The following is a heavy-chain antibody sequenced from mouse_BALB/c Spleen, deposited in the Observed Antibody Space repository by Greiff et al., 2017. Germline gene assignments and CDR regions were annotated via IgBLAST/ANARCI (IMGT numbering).Heavy chain of an antibody. CDR2: IDPSDSYT. V-gene: IGHV1-69*02. CDR1: GYTFTSYW. Sequence: VQLQQSGAELVKPGASVKLSCKASGYTFTSYWMHWVKQRPGQGLEWIGEIDPSDSYTNYNQKFKGKATLTVDKSSSTAYMQLSSLTSEDSAVYYCARSWSTTATFDYWGQGTTLTVSS. D-gene: IGHD1-2*01. CDR3: ARSWSTTATFDY. J-gene: IGHJ2*01.